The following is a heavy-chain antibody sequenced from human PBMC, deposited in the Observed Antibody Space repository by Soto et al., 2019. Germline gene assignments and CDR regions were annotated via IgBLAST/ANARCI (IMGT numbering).Heavy chain of an antibody. CDR1: GYTFTSYY. J-gene: IGHJ5*02. D-gene: IGHD2-8*01. V-gene: IGHV1-46*01. CDR2: INPSGGST. CDR3: ARGGLGLYCTNGVCLGALNWFDP. Sequence: ASVKVSCKASGYTFTSYYMHWVRQAPGQGLEWMGIINPSGGSTSCAQKFQGRVTMTRDTSTSTVYMELSSLRSEDTAVYYCARGGLGLYCTNGVCLGALNWFDPWGQGTLVTVSS.